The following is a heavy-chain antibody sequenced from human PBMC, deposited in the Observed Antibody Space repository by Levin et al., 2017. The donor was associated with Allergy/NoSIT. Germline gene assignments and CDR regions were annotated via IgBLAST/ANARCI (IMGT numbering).Heavy chain of an antibody. D-gene: IGHD3-3*01. Sequence: GSLKISCKASGYTFTSYAMNWVRQAPGQGLEWMGWINTNTGNPTYAQGFTGRFVFSLDTSVSTAYLQISSLKAEDTAVYYCARESIPTSFGVVITSYYYYYMDAWGKGTTVTVSS. CDR2: INTNTGNP. J-gene: IGHJ6*03. V-gene: IGHV7-4-1*02. CDR1: GYTFTSYA. CDR3: ARESIPTSFGVVITSYYYYYMDA.